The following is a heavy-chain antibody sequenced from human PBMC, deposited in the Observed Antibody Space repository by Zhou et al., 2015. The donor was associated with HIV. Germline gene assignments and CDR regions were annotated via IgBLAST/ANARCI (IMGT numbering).Heavy chain of an antibody. V-gene: IGHV1-46*01. J-gene: IGHJ5*02. CDR1: GYTFTYNS. CDR2: INPDGGVT. Sequence: VKLEQSGAEVERPGASVKIFCKASGYTFTYNSIHWVRQAPGQGLEWMGVINPDGGVTTYAPKFQGRLTMTSDTSTNTVFMTLNNLTSEDTALYFCARDNDPWGQGTQITVSS. CDR3: ARDNDP.